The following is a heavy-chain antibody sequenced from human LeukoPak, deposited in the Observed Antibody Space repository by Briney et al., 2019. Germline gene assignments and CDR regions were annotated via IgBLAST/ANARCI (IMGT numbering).Heavy chain of an antibody. CDR1: GFIFSNYD. J-gene: IGHJ6*02. V-gene: IGHV3-13*01. CDR3: ARGSCSTSSCSERDRGLDV. D-gene: IGHD2-15*01. CDR2: SHPAGDT. Sequence: PGGSLRLSCAASGFIFSNYDMPWVRQGTGNGLEWVSASHPAGDTHYAGSVKGRFTVSRDNAENSFYLQMNSLRAGDTAVYFCARGSCSTSSCSERDRGLDVWGPGITVTVSS.